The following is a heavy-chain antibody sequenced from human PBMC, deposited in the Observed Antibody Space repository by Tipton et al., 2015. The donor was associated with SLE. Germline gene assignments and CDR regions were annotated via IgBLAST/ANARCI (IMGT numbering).Heavy chain of an antibody. CDR1: GDSIRSGYY. D-gene: IGHD5-12*01. V-gene: IGHV4-38-2*02. Sequence: TLSLTCTVSGDSIRSGYYWGWIRQPPGKGLEWIGEINHSGSTNYNPSLKSRVTISVDTSKNQFSLKLSSVTAADTAVYYCARGGAGYPAAFDPWGRGTLVTVSS. CDR3: ARGGAGYPAAFDP. J-gene: IGHJ5*02. CDR2: INHSGST.